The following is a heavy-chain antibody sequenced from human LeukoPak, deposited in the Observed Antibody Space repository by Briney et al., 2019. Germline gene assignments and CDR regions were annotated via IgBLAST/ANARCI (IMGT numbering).Heavy chain of an antibody. V-gene: IGHV3-74*01. CDR1: GFTFSSYW. CDR3: AAAGTWDAFDI. Sequence: GGSLRLSCAASGFTFSSYWMHWVRQAPGKGLVWVSRIDIDGTTTTYADSVKGRFTISRDNAKNSLYLQMNSLRAEDMALYYCAAAGTWDAFDIWGQGTMVTVSS. J-gene: IGHJ3*02. D-gene: IGHD6-13*01. CDR2: IDIDGTTT.